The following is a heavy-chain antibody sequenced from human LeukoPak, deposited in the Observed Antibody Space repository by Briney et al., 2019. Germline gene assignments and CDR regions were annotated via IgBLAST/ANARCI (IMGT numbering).Heavy chain of an antibody. CDR2: INPNSGGT. D-gene: IGHD5-12*01. CDR3: ARGAHIVATIFY. J-gene: IGHJ4*02. Sequence: ASVKVSFKASGYTFTGYYMHWVRQAPGQGLEWMGWINPNSGGTNYAQKFQGRVTMTRDTSISTAYMELSRLRSDDTAVYYCARGAHIVATIFYWGQGTLVTVSS. V-gene: IGHV1-2*02. CDR1: GYTFTGYY.